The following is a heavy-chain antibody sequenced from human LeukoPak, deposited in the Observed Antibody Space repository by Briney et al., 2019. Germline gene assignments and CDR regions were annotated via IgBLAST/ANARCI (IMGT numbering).Heavy chain of an antibody. CDR3: ARHGGVDTAMPKV. V-gene: IGHV5-51*01. D-gene: IGHD5-18*01. CDR2: IYPGDSDT. J-gene: IGHJ4*02. Sequence: GGSLKISFKGSGYRFTSYWIGWVRPMPGKGLEGMGIIYPGDSDTRYSPSFQGQVTISADKSISTAYLQWSSLKASDTAMYYCARHGGVDTAMPKVWGQGTLVTVSS. CDR1: GYRFTSYW.